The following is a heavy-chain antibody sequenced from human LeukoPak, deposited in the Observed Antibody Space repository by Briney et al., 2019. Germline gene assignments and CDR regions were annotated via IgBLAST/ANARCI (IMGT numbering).Heavy chain of an antibody. V-gene: IGHV3-23*01. D-gene: IGHD1-26*01. CDR2: ISGRDGST. CDR3: AKGGGAAFYYYMDV. CDR1: GFTFTSYA. Sequence: GGSLRLSCAASGFTFTSYAMSWVRQAPGKGLEWVSAISGRDGSTFYADSVKGRFTVSRDNFKNTLYLQMNSLRAEDTAVYYCAKGGGAAFYYYMDVWGKGTTVTVSS. J-gene: IGHJ6*03.